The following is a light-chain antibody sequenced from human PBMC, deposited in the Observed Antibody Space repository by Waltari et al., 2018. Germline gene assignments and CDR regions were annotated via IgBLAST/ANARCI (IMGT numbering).Light chain of an antibody. CDR1: NSDVGAYQY. J-gene: IGLJ3*02. Sequence: QSALTQPASVSGSPGQSIPISCTGTNSDVGAYQYVSWYQQNPGKAPKLIIFDVSRRPSGVSYRFSGSKSGSTASLTISGLQAGDEADYYCSSYKTSATWVFGGGTRVAVL. CDR2: DVS. CDR3: SSYKTSATWV. V-gene: IGLV2-14*03.